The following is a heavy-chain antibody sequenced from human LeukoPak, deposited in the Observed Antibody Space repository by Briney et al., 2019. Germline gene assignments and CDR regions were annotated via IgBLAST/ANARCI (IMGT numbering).Heavy chain of an antibody. Sequence: GGSLRLSCAASGFTFSSCSMNWVRQAPGKGLEWVSSISSSSSYIYYADSVKGRFTISRDNAKNSLYLQMNSLRAEDTAVYYCARTPASHRGDYSNCDFYYGMDVWGQGTTVTVSS. V-gene: IGHV3-21*04. D-gene: IGHD4-11*01. J-gene: IGHJ6*02. CDR2: ISSSSSYI. CDR3: ARTPASHRGDYSNCDFYYGMDV. CDR1: GFTFSSCS.